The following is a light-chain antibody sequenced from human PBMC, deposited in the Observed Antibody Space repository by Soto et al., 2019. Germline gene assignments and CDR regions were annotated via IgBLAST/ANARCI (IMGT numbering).Light chain of an antibody. J-gene: IGKJ4*01. CDR1: QRVTSNY. CDR2: GAS. Sequence: ETVLTQSPGTLSLSPGERATLSCRASQRVTSNYLAWYQQKAGQAPRLLIFGASIRDTGIPDRFSGSGSGTDFTLTISRLEPEDFAVYYCQQRGNWPPLTFGGGTKVDIK. CDR3: QQRGNWPPLT. V-gene: IGKV3D-20*02.